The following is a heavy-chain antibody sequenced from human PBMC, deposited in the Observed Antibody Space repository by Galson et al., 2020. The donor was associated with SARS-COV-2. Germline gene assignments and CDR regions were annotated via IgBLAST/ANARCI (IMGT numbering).Heavy chain of an antibody. Sequence: SLKISCAASGFTFDDYAMHWVRQAPGKGLEWVSGISWNSGSIGYADSVKGRFTISRDNAKNSLYLQMNSLRAEDTALYYCAKGGLWFRDPGFDYWGQGTLVTVSS. D-gene: IGHD3-10*01. CDR3: AKGGLWFRDPGFDY. CDR1: GFTFDDYA. V-gene: IGHV3-9*01. CDR2: ISWNSGSI. J-gene: IGHJ4*02.